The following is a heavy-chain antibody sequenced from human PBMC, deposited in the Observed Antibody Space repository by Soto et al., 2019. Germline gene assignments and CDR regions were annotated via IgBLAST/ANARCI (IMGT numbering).Heavy chain of an antibody. J-gene: IGHJ6*02. CDR3: ARDRAPSTTIGYYYGLDV. Sequence: QVQLVQSGAEVKKPGSSVKVSCKASGYSFSSYAISWVRQAPGQGLEWMGGFNPIVGTADTPQKFQGRVTITADDATTTAYMELGSLRSEDTAVYYRARDRAPSTTIGYYYGLDVWGQGTTVIVSS. CDR1: GYSFSSYA. D-gene: IGHD1-26*01. V-gene: IGHV1-69*12. CDR2: FNPIVGTA.